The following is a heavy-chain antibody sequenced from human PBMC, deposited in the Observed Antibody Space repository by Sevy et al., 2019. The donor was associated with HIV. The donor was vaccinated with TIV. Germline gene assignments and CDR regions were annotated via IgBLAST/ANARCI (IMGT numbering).Heavy chain of an antibody. CDR1: GYSFSSHW. CDR3: ATSRSGYFDSSGYYIY. V-gene: IGHV5-51*01. J-gene: IGHJ4*02. Sequence: GESLKISCKGSGYSFSSHWIGWVRHMPGKGLEWMGIVLPEDYSTRYSPSFEGQVTFSADKSTSTAYLQWSSLKASDTAIYYCATSRSGYFDSSGYYIYWGQGTLVTVSS. CDR2: VLPEDYST. D-gene: IGHD3-22*01.